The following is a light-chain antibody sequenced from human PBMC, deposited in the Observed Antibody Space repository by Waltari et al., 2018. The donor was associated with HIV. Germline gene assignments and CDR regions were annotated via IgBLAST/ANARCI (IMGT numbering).Light chain of an antibody. Sequence: QSALTQPASVSGSPGQSLTISCTGTSSALGGVTYVSWYQQHPDKAPKLIIFDVDIRPSGISNRFSGSKSGNTAFLTISGLQAEDEADYYCSSYASSFTLLFGGGTKLTVL. V-gene: IGLV2-14*03. CDR1: SSALGGVTY. CDR2: DVD. CDR3: SSYASSFTLL. J-gene: IGLJ3*02.